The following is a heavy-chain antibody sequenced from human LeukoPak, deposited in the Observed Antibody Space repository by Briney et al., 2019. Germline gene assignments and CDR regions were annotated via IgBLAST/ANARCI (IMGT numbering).Heavy chain of an antibody. D-gene: IGHD6-19*01. V-gene: IGHV3-21*01. CDR3: ARESSSGWYGAFDI. CDR1: GFTFSSYS. J-gene: IGHJ3*02. CDR2: VSSSSNSI. Sequence: GGSLRLSCAASGFTFSSYSMNWVRQAPGKGLEWVSSVSSSSNSIYYADSVKGRLTISRDNAKNSLYLQMSSLRAEDTAVYYCARESSSGWYGAFDIWGQGTMVTVSS.